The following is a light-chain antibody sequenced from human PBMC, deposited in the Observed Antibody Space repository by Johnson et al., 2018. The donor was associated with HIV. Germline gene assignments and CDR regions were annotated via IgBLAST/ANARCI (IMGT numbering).Light chain of an antibody. Sequence: QSVLTQPPSVSAAPGQDVIISCSGSTSNVGNNFVSWYQHLPGTAPKILIYDNNKRPSGIPDRFSGSKFGPSATLSLTGLQTGDEADYYCGTWNSSLSGQKYVFGTGTKVT. J-gene: IGLJ1*01. CDR3: GTWNSSLSGQKYV. CDR2: DNN. CDR1: TSNVGNNF. V-gene: IGLV1-51*01.